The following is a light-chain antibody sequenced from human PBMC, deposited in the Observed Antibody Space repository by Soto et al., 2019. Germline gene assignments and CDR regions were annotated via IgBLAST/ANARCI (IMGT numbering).Light chain of an antibody. Sequence: EIVMTQSPATLSVSPGERATLSCRASQSVSNNLAWYQQKPGQAPRLLIYGASTRATGIPARFSGSGSGTDFTLTISRLEPEDSAIYYCQQYVSWTFGQGTKVEIK. CDR3: QQYVSWT. CDR1: QSVSNN. V-gene: IGKV3D-15*01. J-gene: IGKJ1*01. CDR2: GAS.